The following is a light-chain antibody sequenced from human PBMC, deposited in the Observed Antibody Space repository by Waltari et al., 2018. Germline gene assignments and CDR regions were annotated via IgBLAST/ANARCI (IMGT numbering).Light chain of an antibody. Sequence: QSALTQPAPVSGSPGQSITISCPGTGSDVGGYNYVSWYQHHPGKAPQLMIYEVSNRPSGVSNRFSGSKSGNTASLTISGLQAEDEADYYCSSYTSSGTYVFGTGTKVTVL. CDR1: GSDVGGYNY. CDR3: SSYTSSGTYV. V-gene: IGLV2-14*01. J-gene: IGLJ1*01. CDR2: EVS.